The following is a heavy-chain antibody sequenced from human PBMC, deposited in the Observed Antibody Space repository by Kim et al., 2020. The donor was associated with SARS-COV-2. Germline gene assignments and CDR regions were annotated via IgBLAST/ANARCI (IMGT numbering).Heavy chain of an antibody. CDR2: IKQDGTEK. CDR3: ARDRVAVAGAYYYYGMDV. J-gene: IGHJ6*01. CDR1: GFTFSSYW. Sequence: GGSLRLSCAGTGFTFSSYWMSWVRQAPGKGPEWVANIKQDGTEKYFVDSVKGRFTISRDNAKNSLYLQMNSLRAEDTAVYYCARDRVAVAGAYYYYGMDV. D-gene: IGHD6-19*01. V-gene: IGHV3-7*03.